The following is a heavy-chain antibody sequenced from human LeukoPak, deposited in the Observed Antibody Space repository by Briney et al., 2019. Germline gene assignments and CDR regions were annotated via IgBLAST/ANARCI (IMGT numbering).Heavy chain of an antibody. CDR2: IYYSGGT. D-gene: IGHD4-11*01. Sequence: SQTLSLTCTVSGGSISIGGYYWSWIRQHPGKGLEWIGYIYYSGGTHHNPSLKGRVTISVDTSKNQFSLKLSSVTAADTAVYYCARRSPLTTVTTWFDYWGQGTLVTVSS. J-gene: IGHJ4*02. CDR3: ARRSPLTTVTTWFDY. V-gene: IGHV4-31*03. CDR1: GGSISIGGYY.